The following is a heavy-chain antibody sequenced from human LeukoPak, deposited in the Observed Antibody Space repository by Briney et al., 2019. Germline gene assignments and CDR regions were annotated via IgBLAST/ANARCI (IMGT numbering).Heavy chain of an antibody. Sequence: GGSLRLSCAASGFIFSTYSMNWVRQAPGKGLEWVSYITSSSSTIYYADSVRGRFTISRDNAKNSLYLQINSLRDEDTAVYYCARVEWMIGAFDIWGQGTMVTVSS. CDR1: GFIFSTYS. D-gene: IGHD3-22*01. V-gene: IGHV3-48*02. CDR2: ITSSSSTI. CDR3: ARVEWMIGAFDI. J-gene: IGHJ3*02.